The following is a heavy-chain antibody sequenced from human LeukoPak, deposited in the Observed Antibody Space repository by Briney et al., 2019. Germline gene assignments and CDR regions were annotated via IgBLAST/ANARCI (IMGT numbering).Heavy chain of an antibody. CDR1: GFNFNGYT. J-gene: IGHJ4*02. V-gene: IGHV3-43*01. Sequence: GGSLRLSCTASGFNFNGYTMHWVRQAPGKGLEWVSLITWDGGRTYYADSLKCRFAISRDNNKNSLYLQMNSLRTEDTAFYYCAKDFGLGSGYYHALDSWGQGTLVTVSS. CDR3: AKDFGLGSGYYHALDS. CDR2: ITWDGGRT. D-gene: IGHD3-22*01.